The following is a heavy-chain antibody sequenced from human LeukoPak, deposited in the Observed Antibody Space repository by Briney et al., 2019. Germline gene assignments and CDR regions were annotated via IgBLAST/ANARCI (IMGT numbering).Heavy chain of an antibody. V-gene: IGHV3-23*01. CDR1: GFTFNSYA. D-gene: IGHD3-10*01. Sequence: GGSLRLSCAASGFTFNSYAMNWVRQAPGKGLEWVSIISVSGGTTYYADSVKGRFTISRDNSKNTLYLQMNSLRAEDTAVYYCAKENTSGSRLFDYWGQGTLVTVSS. CDR3: AKENTSGSRLFDY. CDR2: ISVSGGTT. J-gene: IGHJ4*02.